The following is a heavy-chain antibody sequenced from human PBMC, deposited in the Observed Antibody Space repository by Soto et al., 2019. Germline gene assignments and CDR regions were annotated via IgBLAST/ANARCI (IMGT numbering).Heavy chain of an antibody. CDR2: ISSSSSYI. Sequence: EVQLVESGGGLVKPGGSLRLSCAASGFTFSSYSMNWVRQAPGKGLEWVSSISSSSSYIYYADSVKGRFTISRDNAKNSLYLQINSLRAEDTAVYYCARVIRDFTIFGVVIMGDAFDIWGQGTMVTVSS. CDR1: GFTFSSYS. J-gene: IGHJ3*02. CDR3: ARVIRDFTIFGVVIMGDAFDI. V-gene: IGHV3-21*01. D-gene: IGHD3-3*01.